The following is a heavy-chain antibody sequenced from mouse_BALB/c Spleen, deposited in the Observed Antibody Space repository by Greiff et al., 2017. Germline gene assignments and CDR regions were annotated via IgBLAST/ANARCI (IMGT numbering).Heavy chain of an antibody. J-gene: IGHJ2*01. CDR3: TRYYFDY. Sequence: DVKLVESGGGLVQPGGSMKLSCVASGFTFSNYWMNWVRQSPEKGLEWVAEIRLKSNNYATHYAESVKGRFTISRDDSKSSVYLQMNNLRAEDTGIYYCTRYYFDYWGQGTTLTVSS. CDR1: GFTFSNYW. CDR2: IRLKSNNYAT. V-gene: IGHV6-6*02.